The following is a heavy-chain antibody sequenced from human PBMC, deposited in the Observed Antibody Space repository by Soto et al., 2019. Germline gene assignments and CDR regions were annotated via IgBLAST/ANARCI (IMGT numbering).Heavy chain of an antibody. CDR2: ISYDGSNK. CDR1: GFTFSSYA. CDR3: ARSIPAAGLDY. J-gene: IGHJ4*02. Sequence: PGGSLRLSCAASGFTFSSYAMHWVRQAPGKGLEWVAVISYDGSNKYYADSVKGRFTISRDNSKNTLYLQMNSLRAEDTAVYYCARSIPAAGLDYWGQGTLVTVSS. V-gene: IGHV3-30-3*01. D-gene: IGHD6-13*01.